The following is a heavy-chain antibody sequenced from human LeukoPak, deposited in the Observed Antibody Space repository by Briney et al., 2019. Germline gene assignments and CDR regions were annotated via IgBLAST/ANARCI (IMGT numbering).Heavy chain of an antibody. CDR1: GFTFSSYW. J-gene: IGHJ3*02. V-gene: IGHV3-7*01. Sequence: GGSLRPSCAASGFTFSSYWMSWVRQAPGKGLEWVANIKQDGSEKYYVDSVKGRFTISRDNAKNSLYLQMNSLRAEDTAVYYCARDRSSGYDDIWGQGTMVTVSS. CDR2: IKQDGSEK. D-gene: IGHD5-12*01. CDR3: ARDRSSGYDDI.